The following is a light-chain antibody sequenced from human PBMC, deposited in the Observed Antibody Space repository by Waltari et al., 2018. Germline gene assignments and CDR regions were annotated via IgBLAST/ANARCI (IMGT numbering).Light chain of an antibody. CDR2: EGD. V-gene: IGLV2-23*01. Sequence: QSALTQPASVSGSPGQSITISCTGTTSDIENFNLVSWYQQHPGKAPKLIIYEGDKRPLGVSDRLTVSKSGNTASLTISGLQAEDEADYFCYSYAGSSVFGTGTKVTVL. J-gene: IGLJ1*01. CDR1: TSDIENFNL. CDR3: YSYAGSSV.